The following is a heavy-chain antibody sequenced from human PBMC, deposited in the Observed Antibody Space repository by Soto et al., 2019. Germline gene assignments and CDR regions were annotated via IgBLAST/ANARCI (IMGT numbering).Heavy chain of an antibody. J-gene: IGHJ3*02. CDR2: ITPIFGTA. Sequence: QVQLVQSGAEVKKPGSSVKVSCKASGGTFSSYAISWLRQAPGQGLEWMGGITPIFGTANYAQKFQGRVTITADEFTSTAYMELSSLRSEDTAVYYCARARLFGAAAGTDAFDIWGQGTMVTVSS. V-gene: IGHV1-69*01. D-gene: IGHD6-13*01. CDR3: ARARLFGAAAGTDAFDI. CDR1: GGTFSSYA.